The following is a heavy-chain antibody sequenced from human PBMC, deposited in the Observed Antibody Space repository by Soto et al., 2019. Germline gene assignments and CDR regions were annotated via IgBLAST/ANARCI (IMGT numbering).Heavy chain of an antibody. CDR3: VRDAYNRDAFDI. Sequence: DVQLVESGGGLVKPGGSLRLSCAASGFNFITFSMNWVRQAPGKGLEWVSSISASSSSIYYAESVKGRFTVSRDNAKTSLSLQMNSLPAEDTTLYYCVRDAYNRDAFDIWGQGKTVTVSS. D-gene: IGHD1-20*01. J-gene: IGHJ3*02. V-gene: IGHV3-21*01. CDR1: GFNFITFS. CDR2: ISASSSSI.